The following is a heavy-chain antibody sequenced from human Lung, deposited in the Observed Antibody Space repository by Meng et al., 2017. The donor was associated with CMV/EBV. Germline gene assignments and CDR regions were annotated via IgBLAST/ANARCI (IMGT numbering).Heavy chain of an antibody. V-gene: IGHV3-15*01. J-gene: IGHJ4*02. Sequence: EGELGGAGGGLVKPGGSLRLSCAGFGFTFSNAWMSWVRQAPGKGLEWVGRIKSKTDGETTDYTAPVKGRFTISRDDSKNTLYLQMNSLKTEDTAVYYCIWNDLGDYWGQGTLVTVSS. D-gene: IGHD1-1*01. CDR1: GFTFSNAW. CDR3: IWNDLGDY. CDR2: IKSKTDGETT.